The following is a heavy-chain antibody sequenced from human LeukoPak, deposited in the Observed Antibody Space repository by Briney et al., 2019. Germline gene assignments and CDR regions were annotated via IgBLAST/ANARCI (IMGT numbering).Heavy chain of an antibody. V-gene: IGHV1-2*02. CDR1: GYTFTSYY. J-gene: IGHJ4*02. Sequence: ASVKVSCKTSGYTFTSYYIHWVRQAPGQGLEWMGWINPSSGGTEYAQKFQGRVTMTGDASISTAYMELSRLRSDDTAVYYCARDRGSSWYVDYWGQGTLVTVSS. D-gene: IGHD6-13*01. CDR3: ARDRGSSWYVDY. CDR2: INPSSGGT.